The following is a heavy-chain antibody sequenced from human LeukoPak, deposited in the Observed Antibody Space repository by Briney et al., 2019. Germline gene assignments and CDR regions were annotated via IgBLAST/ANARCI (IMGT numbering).Heavy chain of an antibody. D-gene: IGHD2/OR15-2a*01. Sequence: SETLSLTCTVSGGSISSSSYPWGWIRQPPGKGLEWIGNIYYSGDTYYNPSLPSLKSRVTISVDRSRNQFSLKLNSVTAADTAVYYCAREKYDTSPDYWGQGTLVTVSS. CDR1: GGSISSSSYP. CDR3: AREKYDTSPDY. CDR2: IYYSGDT. V-gene: IGHV4-39*07. J-gene: IGHJ4*02.